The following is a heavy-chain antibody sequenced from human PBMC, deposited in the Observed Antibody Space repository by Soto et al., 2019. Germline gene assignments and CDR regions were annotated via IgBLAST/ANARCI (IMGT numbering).Heavy chain of an antibody. CDR3: ARGSYYGSGRSYYYYYGMDV. J-gene: IGHJ6*02. CDR1: GGTFSSYA. CDR2: IIPIFGTA. V-gene: IGHV1-69*13. D-gene: IGHD3-10*01. Sequence: SVKVSCKASGGTFSSYAISWVRQAPGQGLEWMGGIIPIFGTANYAQKFQGRVTITADESTSTAYMELSSLRSEDTTVYYCARGSYYGSGRSYYYYYGMDVWGQGTTVTVSS.